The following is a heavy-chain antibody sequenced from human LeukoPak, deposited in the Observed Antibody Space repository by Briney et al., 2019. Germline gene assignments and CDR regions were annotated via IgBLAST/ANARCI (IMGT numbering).Heavy chain of an antibody. V-gene: IGHV3-9*01. J-gene: IGHJ4*02. D-gene: IGHD6-6*01. CDR1: GFTFDDYA. CDR3: AQDIGRIAARHNFDY. Sequence: GGSLRLSCAASGFTFDDYAMHWVRQAPGKGLEWVSGISWNSGSIGYADSVKGRFTISRDNAKNSLYLQMNSLRAEDTALYYCAQDIGRIAARHNFDYWGQGTLVTVSS. CDR2: ISWNSGSI.